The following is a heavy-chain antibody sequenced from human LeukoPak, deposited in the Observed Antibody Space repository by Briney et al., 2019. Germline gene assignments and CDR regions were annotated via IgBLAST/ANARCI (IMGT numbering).Heavy chain of an antibody. Sequence: GGSLRLSCAASGFTFSNARMSWVRQAPGKGLEWVGRIKSKTDGGTTDYAAPVTGRFTISRDDSKIRLYLEMNSLKTEDTAVYYCTTDKQYYDILTGDYLAGWFDPCGQGAQVTVSS. CDR3: TTDKQYYDILTGDYLAGWFDP. J-gene: IGHJ5*02. V-gene: IGHV3-15*01. CDR1: GFTFSNAR. D-gene: IGHD3-9*01. CDR2: IKSKTDGGTT.